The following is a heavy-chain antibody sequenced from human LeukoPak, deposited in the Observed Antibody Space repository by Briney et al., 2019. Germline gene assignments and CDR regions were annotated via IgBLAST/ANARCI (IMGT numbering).Heavy chain of an antibody. CDR3: ARLEGSDFWSGYLVAFDI. CDR2: IYYSGST. CDR1: GGSFSGYY. J-gene: IGHJ3*02. Sequence: SETLSLTCAVYGGSFSGYYWSWIRQHPGKGLEWIGYIYYSGSTYYNPSLKSRVTISVDTSKNQFSLKLSSVTAADTAVYYCARLEGSDFWSGYLVAFDIWGQGTMVTVSS. V-gene: IGHV4-31*11. D-gene: IGHD3-3*01.